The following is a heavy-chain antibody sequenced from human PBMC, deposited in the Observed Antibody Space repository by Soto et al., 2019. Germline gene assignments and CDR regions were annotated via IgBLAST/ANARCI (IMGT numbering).Heavy chain of an antibody. CDR2: ISHDGHIE. D-gene: IGHD3-3*01. CDR1: GFTFSTFA. V-gene: IGHV3-30-3*01. CDR3: ARDGLPDDFRSGGYWFDP. Sequence: QVHLVESGGGVVQPGRSLRLSCAASGFTFSTFALHWVRQAPGEGLEWVALISHDGHIEKYADSVKGRFTISRDNSKNTLYMQMDSLRLEDTGVYYCARDGLPDDFRSGGYWFDPWGQGTQVTVSS. J-gene: IGHJ5*02.